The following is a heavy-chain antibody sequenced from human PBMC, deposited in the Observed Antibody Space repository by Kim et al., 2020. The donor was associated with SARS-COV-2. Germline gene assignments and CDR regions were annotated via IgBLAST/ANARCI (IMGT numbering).Heavy chain of an antibody. Sequence: ASVKVSCKASGYIFRNYVITWVRQAPGQGLEWMGWISGYNGITNYAQSLQGRVTITTDTVMSTVYMELRSLRSNDTAVYYCARAPGRDNWNDHWGQGTLV. D-gene: IGHD1-1*01. V-gene: IGHV1-18*01. CDR1: GYIFRNYV. J-gene: IGHJ5*02. CDR3: ARAPGRDNWNDH. CDR2: ISGYNGIT.